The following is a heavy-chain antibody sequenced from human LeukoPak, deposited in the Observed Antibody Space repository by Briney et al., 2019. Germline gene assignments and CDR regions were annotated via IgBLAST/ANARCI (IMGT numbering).Heavy chain of an antibody. D-gene: IGHD5-12*01. CDR3: AREKKRGYSGYDY. V-gene: IGHV3-11*01. CDR1: GFTFSDYY. Sequence: GGSLRLSCAASGFTFSDYYMSWIRQAPGRGLEWLSYISPSGSTIYEADSMKGRFTISRDNARNSLFLQMNSLRAEDMAVYYCAREKKRGYSGYDYWGQGTLVTVSS. CDR2: ISPSGSTI. J-gene: IGHJ4*02.